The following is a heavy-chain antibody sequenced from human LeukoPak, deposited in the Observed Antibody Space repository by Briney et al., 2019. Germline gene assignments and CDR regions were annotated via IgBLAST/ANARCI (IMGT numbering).Heavy chain of an antibody. CDR3: ARDGVSGHFDY. CDR1: GYTFTTYG. CDR2: IDPSNGNI. D-gene: IGHD3-3*01. V-gene: IGHV1-18*01. Sequence: GASVKLCCEAFGYTFTTYGICWVRQAPGHGVECIGWIDPSNGNIKYAEKLQGRVTMTTDTSTSTAYMDLRSLRSDDTAVYYCARDGVSGHFDYWGRGTLVTVSS. J-gene: IGHJ4*01.